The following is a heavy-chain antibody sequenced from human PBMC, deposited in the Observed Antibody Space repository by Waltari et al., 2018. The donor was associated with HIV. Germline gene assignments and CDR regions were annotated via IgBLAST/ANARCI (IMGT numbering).Heavy chain of an antibody. D-gene: IGHD2-2*01. Sequence: QAQLAQSGAEVKKPGASVKVSCKASGYTFTSYGISWVRQAPGQGLEWLGWISAYNGNTNYAPKLQGRVTMTTDTSTSTAYMELRSLRSDDTAVYYCARVGCSSASCYSGWFDPWGQGTLVTVSS. CDR1: GYTFTSYG. CDR2: ISAYNGNT. CDR3: ARVGCSSASCYSGWFDP. V-gene: IGHV1-18*01. J-gene: IGHJ5*02.